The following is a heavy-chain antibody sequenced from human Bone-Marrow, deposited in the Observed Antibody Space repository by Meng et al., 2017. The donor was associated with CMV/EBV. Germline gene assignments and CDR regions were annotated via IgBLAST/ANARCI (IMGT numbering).Heavy chain of an antibody. CDR2: ISHDAKKK. J-gene: IGHJ6*02. D-gene: IGHD1-14*01. CDR1: LCIKA. CDR3: AGVKAALIIPDAFGPHGMDV. V-gene: IGHV3-30*04. Sequence: LCIKAWNWARQGPGKGLGWGAIISHDAKKKSSKEFLKDRVTITRDNSRTNLLLHMSSQMREDTAIDYCAGVKAALIIPDAFGPHGMDVWGQGTMVTVSS.